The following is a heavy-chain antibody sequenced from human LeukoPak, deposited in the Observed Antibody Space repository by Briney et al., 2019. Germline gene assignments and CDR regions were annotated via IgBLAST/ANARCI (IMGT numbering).Heavy chain of an antibody. CDR1: GFTFSSYG. V-gene: IGHV3-30*02. D-gene: IGHD2-15*01. CDR2: IRYDGSNK. Sequence: GGSLRLSCAASGFTFSSYGMHWVRQAPGKGLEWVAFIRYDGSNKYYADSVKGRFTISRDNSKNTLYLQMNSLGDEDTAVYYCAKDPTYCSGGSCYSSVFYWGQGTLVTVSS. J-gene: IGHJ4*02. CDR3: AKDPTYCSGGSCYSSVFY.